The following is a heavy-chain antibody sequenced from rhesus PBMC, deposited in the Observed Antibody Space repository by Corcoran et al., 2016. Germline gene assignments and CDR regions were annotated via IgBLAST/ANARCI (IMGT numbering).Heavy chain of an antibody. D-gene: IGHD6-25*01. CDR2: ISGSGGST. CDR3: ASSGYSGSWATFDY. J-gene: IGHJ4*01. Sequence: QVQLQASGPGLVKPSETLSLTCAVSGGSLTSNYWSWIRQPPGNGLEWSGRISGSGGSTDYNPSLKRRVTSSTDTSKNQFSLKLSSVTAADTAVYYCASSGYSGSWATFDYWGQGVLVTVSS. CDR1: GGSLTSNY. V-gene: IGHV4-160*01.